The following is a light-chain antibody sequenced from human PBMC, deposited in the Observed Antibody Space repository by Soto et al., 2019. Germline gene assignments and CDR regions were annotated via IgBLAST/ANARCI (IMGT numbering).Light chain of an antibody. CDR3: QTWVTGIQV. J-gene: IGLJ3*02. Sequence: HPVLTQSPSASASLGASVKLTCTLSSGHSSYAIAWHQQQPEKGPRYLMKLNSDGSHSKRDGIPDRFSGSSSGAERYLTISSLQSEDEADYYCQTWVTGIQVFGGGTKVTVL. CDR2: LNSDGSH. CDR1: SGHSSYA. V-gene: IGLV4-69*01.